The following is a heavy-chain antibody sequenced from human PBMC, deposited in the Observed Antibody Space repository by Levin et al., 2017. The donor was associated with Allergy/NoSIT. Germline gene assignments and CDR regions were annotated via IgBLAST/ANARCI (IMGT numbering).Heavy chain of an antibody. CDR3: AHMLSFSSTTHFAS. CDR1: GFSLNTAGMT. J-gene: IGHJ4*02. V-gene: IGHV2-5*02. D-gene: IGHD1-1*01. CDR2: IYWDDDK. Sequence: SGPTLVKPTQTLTLTCSFSGFSLNTAGMTVGWIRQPPGKTLEWLALIYWDDDKRYSPSLGSRLSITKDTSRNQVLLTLTGVDPLDTATYYCAHMLSFSSTTHFASWGQGTLVTVSS.